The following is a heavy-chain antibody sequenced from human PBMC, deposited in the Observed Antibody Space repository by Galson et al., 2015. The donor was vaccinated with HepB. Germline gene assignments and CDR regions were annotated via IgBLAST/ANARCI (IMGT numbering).Heavy chain of an antibody. Sequence: SLRLSCAASGFRFDYSAMHWVRQAPGKGLEWVSGITWNGGSIGYADSVKGRFTISRDNAKKSLYLQMNSLRPEDTAFYYCGKGMEGSLAYGMDVWGQGTTVPVSS. CDR2: ITWNGGSI. CDR3: GKGMEGSLAYGMDV. D-gene: IGHD3-3*01. V-gene: IGHV3-9*01. J-gene: IGHJ6*02. CDR1: GFRFDYSA.